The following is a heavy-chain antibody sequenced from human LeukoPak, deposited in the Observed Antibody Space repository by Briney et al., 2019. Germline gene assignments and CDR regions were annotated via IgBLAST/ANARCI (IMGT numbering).Heavy chain of an antibody. CDR2: IYYSGST. J-gene: IGHJ4*02. D-gene: IGHD6-13*01. V-gene: IGHV4-39*01. CDR1: GGSISSGGYY. Sequence: SETLSLTCTVSGGSISSGGYYWSWIRQHPGKGLEWIGYIYYSGSTYYNPSLKSRVTISVDTSKNQFSLKLSSVTAADTAVYYCARLEMWAAAGNFDYWGQGTLVTVSS. CDR3: ARLEMWAAAGNFDY.